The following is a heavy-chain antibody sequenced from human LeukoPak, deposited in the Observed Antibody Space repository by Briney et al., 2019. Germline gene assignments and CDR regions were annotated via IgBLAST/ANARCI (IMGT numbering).Heavy chain of an antibody. V-gene: IGHV1-46*01. CDR2: INPSGGST. CDR3: ARAGCGYGYDY. D-gene: IGHD5-18*01. CDR1: GYTFTSYY. Sequence: ASVKVSXKASGYTFTSYYMHWVRQAPGQGLEWMGIINPSGGSTSYAQKFQGRVTMTRDTSTSTVYMELSSLRSEDTAVYYCARAGCGYGYDYWGQGTLVTVSS. J-gene: IGHJ4*02.